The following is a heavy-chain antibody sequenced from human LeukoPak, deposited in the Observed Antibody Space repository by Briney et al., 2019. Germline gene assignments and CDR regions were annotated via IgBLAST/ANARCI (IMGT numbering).Heavy chain of an antibody. CDR1: GYTFTGSY. V-gene: IGHV1-2*02. D-gene: IGHD2-2*01. CDR2: TNPSTGGT. J-gene: IGHJ4*02. Sequence: ASVKVSCKTSGYTFTGSYLHWVRQVPGQGLEWMGWTNPSTGGTKSAQQFEGRVTMTRDTSNTTGYLELRSLRPDDTATYYCARGGAFCSITTCHEFDHWGQGTLVIVSS. CDR3: ARGGAFCSITTCHEFDH.